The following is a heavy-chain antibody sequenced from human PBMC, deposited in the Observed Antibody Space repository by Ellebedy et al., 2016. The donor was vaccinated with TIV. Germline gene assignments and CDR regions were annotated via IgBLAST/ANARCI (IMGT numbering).Heavy chain of an antibody. D-gene: IGHD2-21*02. J-gene: IGHJ4*02. CDR1: GFTFSGST. V-gene: IGHV3-73*01. CDR3: TRRTYCGGDCYSFDY. Sequence: PGGSLRLSCAASGFTFSGSTIHWVRQASGKGLDWVGRIRNKANSYATAYATSVKGRFTISRDDSKNTAYLQMNSLKTGDTAVYYCTRRTYCGGDCYSFDYWGQGTLVTVSS. CDR2: IRNKANSYAT.